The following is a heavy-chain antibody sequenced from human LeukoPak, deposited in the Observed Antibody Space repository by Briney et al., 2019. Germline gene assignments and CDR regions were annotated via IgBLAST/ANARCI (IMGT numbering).Heavy chain of an antibody. CDR1: GFTFSSYE. CDR2: ISSSGSTI. V-gene: IGHV3-48*03. Sequence: HPGGSLRLSCAASGFTFSSYEMNWVPQAPGKGLEWVSYISSSGSTIYYADSVKGRFTISRDNAKNSLYLQMNSLRAEDTAVYYCASGDSGLNPYYWGQGTLVTVSS. CDR3: ASGDSGLNPYY. D-gene: IGHD3-10*01. J-gene: IGHJ4*02.